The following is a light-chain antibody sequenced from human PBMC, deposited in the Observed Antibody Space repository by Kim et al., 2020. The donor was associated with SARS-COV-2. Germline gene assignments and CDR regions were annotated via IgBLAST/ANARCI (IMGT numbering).Light chain of an antibody. CDR1: KLGDQY. Sequence: VSPGQTASIAWSGDKLGDQYASWYQQKPGHSPVLVIYQDTKRPSGIPERFSGSNSGNTATLTIRGTQAMDEADYYCQASDSTTLVFGGGTKLTVL. CDR2: QDT. J-gene: IGLJ3*02. V-gene: IGLV3-1*01. CDR3: QASDSTTLV.